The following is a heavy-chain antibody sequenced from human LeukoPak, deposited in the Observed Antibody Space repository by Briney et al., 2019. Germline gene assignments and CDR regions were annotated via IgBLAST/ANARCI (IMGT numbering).Heavy chain of an antibody. CDR2: VSGSGSTT. D-gene: IGHD4-23*01. V-gene: IGHV3-23*01. CDR3: AKSLDYGGNRARLDY. J-gene: IGHJ4*02. Sequence: GGSLRLSCAASGFTFSTYGMNWVRQAPGKGLEWVSAVSGSGSTTYYARSVKGRFTVSRDNSKNTLYLQMNSLRVDDTAVYYCAKSLDYGGNRARLDYWGQGTLVTVSS. CDR1: GFTFSTYG.